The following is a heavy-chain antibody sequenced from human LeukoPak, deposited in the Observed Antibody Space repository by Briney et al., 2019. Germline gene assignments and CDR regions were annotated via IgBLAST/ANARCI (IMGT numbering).Heavy chain of an antibody. Sequence: ASVKVSCKASGYTFTSYGISWVRQAPGQGLEWMGWISAYNGNTNYAQKLQGRVTVTTDTSTSTAYMELRSLRSDDTAVYYCARDRDCSSTSCYRNYYMDVWGKGTTVTVSS. J-gene: IGHJ6*03. D-gene: IGHD2-2*01. V-gene: IGHV1-18*01. CDR1: GYTFTSYG. CDR2: ISAYNGNT. CDR3: ARDRDCSSTSCYRNYYMDV.